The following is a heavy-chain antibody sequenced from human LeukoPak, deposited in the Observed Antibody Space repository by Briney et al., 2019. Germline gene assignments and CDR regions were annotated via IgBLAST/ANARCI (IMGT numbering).Heavy chain of an antibody. CDR1: GVSISSGGYY. J-gene: IGHJ5*02. V-gene: IGHV4-31*03. Sequence: SETLSLTCTVSGVSISSGGYYWSWVRQHPEKGLEWIGYIYYSGSTYYNPSLKSRLTMSVDTSKNQFSLKLSSVTAADTAAYYCARHYGPWGQGTLVTVSS. CDR2: IYYSGST. D-gene: IGHD3-16*01. CDR3: ARHYGP.